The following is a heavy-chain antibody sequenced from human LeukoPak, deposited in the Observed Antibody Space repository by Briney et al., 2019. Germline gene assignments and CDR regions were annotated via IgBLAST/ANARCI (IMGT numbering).Heavy chain of an antibody. Sequence: GRSLRLSCAASGFIFSNDAMHWVRQAPGKGLEWVAFIWFDGSNKHYADSVKGRFTISRDDSEDTLYLQMNSLRAEDTAVYYCVRDPSGSGFAFDSWGQGALVTVSS. D-gene: IGHD1-1*01. J-gene: IGHJ4*02. CDR3: VRDPSGSGFAFDS. CDR1: GFIFSNDA. V-gene: IGHV3-33*01. CDR2: IWFDGSNK.